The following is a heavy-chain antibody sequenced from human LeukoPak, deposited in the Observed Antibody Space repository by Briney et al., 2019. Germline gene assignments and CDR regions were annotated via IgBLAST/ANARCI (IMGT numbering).Heavy chain of an antibody. J-gene: IGHJ4*02. Sequence: PGGSLRLSCAASGFTFSSYVMSWVRRAPGKGLEWVSEISGSGANTYYADSVKGRFSISRDNSKNTLYMQMNSLRVEDTAVYYCARLYQGGYWGQGTLVTVSS. D-gene: IGHD2-2*01. CDR2: ISGSGANT. CDR1: GFTFSSYV. V-gene: IGHV3-23*01. CDR3: ARLYQGGY.